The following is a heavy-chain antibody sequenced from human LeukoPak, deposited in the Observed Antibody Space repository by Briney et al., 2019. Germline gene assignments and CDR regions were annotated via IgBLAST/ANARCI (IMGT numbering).Heavy chain of an antibody. V-gene: IGHV4-59*12. CDR1: GGSFSGYY. J-gene: IGHJ4*02. CDR2: IYYSGST. CDR3: ARVAIAAAGTSDYFDY. Sequence: PSETLSLTCAVYGGSFSGYYWSWIRQPPGKGLEWIGYIYYSGSTNYNPSLKSRVTISVDTSKNQFSLKLSSVTAADTAVYYCARVAIAAAGTSDYFDYWGQGTLVTVSS. D-gene: IGHD6-13*01.